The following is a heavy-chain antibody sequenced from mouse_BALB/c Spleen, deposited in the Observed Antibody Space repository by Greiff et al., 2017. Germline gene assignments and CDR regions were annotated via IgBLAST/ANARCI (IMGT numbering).Heavy chain of an antibody. J-gene: IGHJ2*01. D-gene: IGHD1-1*01. CDR2: IWAGGST. V-gene: IGHV2-9*02. CDR3: ARDGTTVVATPFDY. Sequence: VKLVESGPGLVAPSQSLSITCTVSGFSLTSYGVHWVRQPPGKGLEWLGVIWAGGSTNYNSALMSRLSISKDNSKSQVFLKMNSLQTDDTAMYYCARDGTTVVATPFDYWGQGTTLTVSS. CDR1: GFSLTSYG.